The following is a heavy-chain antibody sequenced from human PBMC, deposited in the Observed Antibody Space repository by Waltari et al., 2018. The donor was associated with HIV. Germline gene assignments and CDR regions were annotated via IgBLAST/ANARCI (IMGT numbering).Heavy chain of an antibody. CDR1: GFTFRASA. CDR3: TRALAY. CDR2: SRSRGNRYAT. D-gene: IGHD3-16*01. V-gene: IGHV3-73*02. Sequence: EVQLVESGGGLVQPGGSLRVSCAASGFTFRASAIHWVRQASGKGLEWVGRSRSRGNRYATAYGASVKGRFTVSRDDSKNTAYLQMNNLKTEDTAVYYCTRALAYWGQGTLVTVSP. J-gene: IGHJ4*02.